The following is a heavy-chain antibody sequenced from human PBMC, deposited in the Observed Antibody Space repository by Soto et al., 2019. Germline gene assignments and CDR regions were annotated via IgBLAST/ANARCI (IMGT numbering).Heavy chain of an antibody. CDR1: EFTFSGSS. D-gene: IGHD1-26*01. CDR3: TPEGAGFKY. CDR2: IRSKTTNYAT. Sequence: DVQLVESGGCLVQPGGSLKLSCAASEFTFSGSSMHWVRQASGKGLEWVGRIRSKTTNYATAYAASVKDRFTISRDDSKNTTYLQMSSLKTEDTAVYYCTPEGAGFKYWGQGTLVTVSS. J-gene: IGHJ4*02. V-gene: IGHV3-73*02.